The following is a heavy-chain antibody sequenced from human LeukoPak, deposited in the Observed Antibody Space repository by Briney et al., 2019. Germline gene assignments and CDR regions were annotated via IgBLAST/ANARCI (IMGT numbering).Heavy chain of an antibody. CDR2: IYYSGST. J-gene: IGHJ3*02. CDR1: GGSISSYY. V-gene: IGHV4-59*01. CDR3: ARDRMYDFWSGYSHDAFDI. Sequence: DPSETLSLTCTVSGGSISSYYWSWIRQPPGKGLEWIGYIYYSGSTNYNPSLKSRVTISVDTSKNQFSLKLSSVTAADTAVYYCARDRMYDFWSGYSHDAFDIWGQGTMVTVSS. D-gene: IGHD3-3*01.